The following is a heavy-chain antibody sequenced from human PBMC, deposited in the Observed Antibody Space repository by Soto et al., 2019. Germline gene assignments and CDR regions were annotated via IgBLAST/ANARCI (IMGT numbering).Heavy chain of an antibody. V-gene: IGHV4-4*02. J-gene: IGHJ4*02. CDR3: ARSEATALDY. CDR2: AHHSGRT. CDR1: GDSMSSSNW. Sequence: SETLSLTCTVSGDSMSSSNWWNWVRQPTGKGLEWIGEAHHSGRTNYNPSLKSRVTISVDRSQNHFPLQLTSVTAADTAVYYCARSEATALDYWGQGTLVTVSS.